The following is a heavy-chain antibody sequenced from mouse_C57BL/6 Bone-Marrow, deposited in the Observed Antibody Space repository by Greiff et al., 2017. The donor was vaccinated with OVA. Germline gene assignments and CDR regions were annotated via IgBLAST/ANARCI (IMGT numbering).Heavy chain of an antibody. V-gene: IGHV1-81*01. J-gene: IGHJ1*03. CDR3: AIYYYGYFDV. D-gene: IGHD1-1*01. CDR1: GYTFTSYG. Sequence: QVQLKESGAELARPGASVKLSCKASGYTFTSYGISWVKQRTGQGLEWIGEIYPRSGNTYYNEKFKGKATLTADKSSSTAYMELRSLTSEDSAVYYCAIYYYGYFDVWGTGTTVTVSS. CDR2: IYPRSGNT.